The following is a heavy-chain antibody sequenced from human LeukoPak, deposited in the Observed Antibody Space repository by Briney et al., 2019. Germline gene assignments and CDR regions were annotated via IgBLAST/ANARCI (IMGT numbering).Heavy chain of an antibody. CDR1: GGSFSGYY. D-gene: IGHD2-2*01. CDR3: ARRRPRYCSSTSCYAFDI. Sequence: SETLSLTCAVYGGSFSGYYWSWIRQPPGKGLEWIGEINHSGSTNYNPSLKSRVTISVDTSKNQFSLKLSSVTAADTAVYYCARRRPRYCSSTSCYAFDIWGQGTMVTVSS. V-gene: IGHV4-34*01. J-gene: IGHJ3*02. CDR2: INHSGST.